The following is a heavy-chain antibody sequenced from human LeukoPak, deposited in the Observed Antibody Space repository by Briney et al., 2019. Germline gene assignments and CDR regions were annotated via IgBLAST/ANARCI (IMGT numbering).Heavy chain of an antibody. CDR1: GFTFSSYW. Sequence: RGSLRLSCAASGFTFSSYWMSWVRQAPGKGLGRVANIKQDGSEKYYVDSVKGRLTISRDNAKNSLYLQMNSLRAMDTAVYYCARLYFYVRSANYHTLERVYFFYWGEGTLVTVSS. J-gene: IGHJ4*02. V-gene: IGHV3-7*01. CDR3: ARLYFYVRSANYHTLERVYFFY. CDR2: IKQDGSEK. D-gene: IGHD3-10*02.